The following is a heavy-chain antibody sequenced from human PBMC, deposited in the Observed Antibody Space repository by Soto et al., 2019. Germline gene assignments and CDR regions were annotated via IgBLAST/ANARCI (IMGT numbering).Heavy chain of an antibody. D-gene: IGHD5-12*01. V-gene: IGHV4-59*01. Sequence: SETLSLTCTVSGGSISSCYWSWIRQPPGKGLEWIGYIYYSGSTNYNPSLKSRVTISVDTSKNQFSLKLSSVTAADTAVYYCASGYSGYDSTFDYWGQGTLVTVSS. CDR2: IYYSGST. J-gene: IGHJ4*02. CDR3: ASGYSGYDSTFDY. CDR1: GGSISSCY.